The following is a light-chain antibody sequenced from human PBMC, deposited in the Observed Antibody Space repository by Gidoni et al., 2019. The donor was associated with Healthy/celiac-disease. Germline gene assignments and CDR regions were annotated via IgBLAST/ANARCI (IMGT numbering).Light chain of an antibody. CDR1: ALPKQY. V-gene: IGLV3-25*03. CDR2: KDS. J-gene: IGLJ1*01. Sequence: SYELTQPPSVSVSPGQTARITCSGDALPKQYAYWYQQKPGQAPGLVIYKDSERPSGIPERFSGSSSGTTVTLTISGVQAEDEADYYCLSADSSGTYVFGTGTKVTVL. CDR3: LSADSSGTYV.